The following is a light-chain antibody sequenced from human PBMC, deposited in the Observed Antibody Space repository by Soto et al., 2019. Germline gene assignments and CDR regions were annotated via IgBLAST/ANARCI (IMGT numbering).Light chain of an antibody. V-gene: IGKV1-16*02. CDR1: QDIAYY. J-gene: IGKJ4*01. CDR2: AAS. CDR3: QQYTSYPLT. Sequence: DIQMTQSPSSLSASVGDRVTITCRASQDIAYYLAWFQQKPGKAPKSLIHAASSLRSGVPSKFSGSGYWTDFTLTISSLQPEDSASYYCQQYTSYPLTFSGGTKLEIK.